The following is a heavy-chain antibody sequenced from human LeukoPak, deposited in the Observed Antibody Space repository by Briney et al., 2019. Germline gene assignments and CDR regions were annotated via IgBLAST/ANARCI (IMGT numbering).Heavy chain of an antibody. V-gene: IGHV4-34*01. CDR3: ARAQITMVRGALFDY. CDR2: INHSGST. CDR1: GGSFSGYY. Sequence: SETLSLTCAVYGGSFSGYYWSWIRQPPGKGLEWIGEINHSGSTNYNPSLKSRVTISVDTSKNQFSLKLSSVTAADTAVYYCARAQITMVRGALFDYWGQGTLDTVSS. D-gene: IGHD3-10*01. J-gene: IGHJ4*02.